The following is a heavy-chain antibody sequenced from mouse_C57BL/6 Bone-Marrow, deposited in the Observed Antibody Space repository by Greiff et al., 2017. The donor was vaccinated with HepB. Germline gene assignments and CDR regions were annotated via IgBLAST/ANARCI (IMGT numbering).Heavy chain of an antibody. J-gene: IGHJ3*01. V-gene: IGHV1-55*01. Sequence: QVQLKQPGAELVKPGASVKMSCKASGYTFTSYWLTWVKQRPGQGLEWIGDIYPGSGSTNYNEKFKSKATLTVDTSSSTAYMQLSSLTSEDSAVYYCALYYGSSWFAYWGQETLVTVSA. CDR3: ALYYGSSWFAY. D-gene: IGHD1-1*01. CDR2: IYPGSGST. CDR1: GYTFTSYW.